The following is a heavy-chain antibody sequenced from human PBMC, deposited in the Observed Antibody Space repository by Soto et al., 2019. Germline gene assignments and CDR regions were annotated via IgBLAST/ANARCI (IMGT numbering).Heavy chain of an antibody. V-gene: IGHV3-23*01. CDR2: ISGSGGST. CDR3: AKVIAVAGHNWFDP. Sequence: LRLSCAASGFTFSSYAMSWVRQAPGKGLEWVSAISGSGGSTYYADSVKGRFTISRDNSKNTLYLQMNSLRAEDTAVYYCAKVIAVAGHNWFDPWGQGTLVTVSS. D-gene: IGHD6-19*01. J-gene: IGHJ5*02. CDR1: GFTFSSYA.